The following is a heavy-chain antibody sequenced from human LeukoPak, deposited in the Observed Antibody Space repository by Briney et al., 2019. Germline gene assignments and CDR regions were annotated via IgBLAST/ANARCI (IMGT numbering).Heavy chain of an antibody. CDR3: ATDRDSTAMGPGYFDY. CDR2: FDPEDGET. J-gene: IGHJ4*02. Sequence: GASVKVPCKVSGYTLTELSMHWVRQAPGKGLEWMGGFDPEDGETIYAQKFQGRVTMTEDTSTDTAYMELSSLRSEDTAVYYCATDRDSTAMGPGYFDYWGQGTLVTVSS. D-gene: IGHD5-18*01. CDR1: GYTLTELS. V-gene: IGHV1-24*01.